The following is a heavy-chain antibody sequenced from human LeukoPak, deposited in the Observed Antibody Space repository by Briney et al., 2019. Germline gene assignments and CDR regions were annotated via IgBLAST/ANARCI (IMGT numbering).Heavy chain of an antibody. Sequence: GGSLRLSCAASGFTFSSYGMHWVRQAPGKGLEWVAVIWYDGSNKYYADSVKGRFTISRDNSKNTLYLQMNSLRAEDTAVYYCARDRGISGSYNDAFDIWGQGTMVTVSS. CDR2: IWYDGSNK. CDR3: ARDRGISGSYNDAFDI. CDR1: GFTFSSYG. D-gene: IGHD1-26*01. V-gene: IGHV3-33*01. J-gene: IGHJ3*02.